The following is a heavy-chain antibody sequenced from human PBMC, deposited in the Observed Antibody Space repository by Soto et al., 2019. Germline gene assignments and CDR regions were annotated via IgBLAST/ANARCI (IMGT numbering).Heavy chain of an antibody. CDR2: SSFYNGKK. Sequence: SVKVSFKDVCTTYGISWVGQAPGQGLEWMGWSSFYNGKKNNAPKLQGRITLTTDTSTGTAYMELRSLRSDDTAVYFCATDERDDCSSINCHYFDHWGQGALVTVSS. V-gene: IGHV1-18*04. J-gene: IGHJ4*02. D-gene: IGHD2-2*01. CDR1: CTTYG. CDR3: ATDERDDCSSINCHYFDH.